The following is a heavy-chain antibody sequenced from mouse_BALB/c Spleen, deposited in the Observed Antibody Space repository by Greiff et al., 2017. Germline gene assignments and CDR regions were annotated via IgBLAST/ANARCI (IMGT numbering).Heavy chain of an antibody. CDR3: ARDYGDCDYAMDY. V-gene: IGHV5-6-5*01. CDR2: ISSGGST. D-gene: IGHD2-13*01. Sequence: EVQLVESGGGLVKPGGSLKLSCAASGFTFSSYAMSWVRQPPGKRLEWVGSISSGGSTYYPDSVKCRFTISRDNARNLLYLQMSSLRSEDTAMYYCARDYGDCDYAMDYWGQGTSVTVSS. J-gene: IGHJ4*01. CDR1: GFTFSSYA.